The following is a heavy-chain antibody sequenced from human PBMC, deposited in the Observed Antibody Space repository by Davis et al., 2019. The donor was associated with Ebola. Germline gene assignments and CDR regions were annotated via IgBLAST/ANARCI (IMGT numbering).Heavy chain of an antibody. J-gene: IGHJ4*02. CDR3: ARDRGGQDFDY. CDR2: IKRDGGEK. D-gene: IGHD3-10*01. CDR1: GFTFSSYW. Sequence: PGGSLRLSCAASGFTFSSYWMTWVRQAPGKGLEWVANIKRDGGEKYYVDSVKGRFTISRDNAYNSLYLQMNSLRAEDTALYYCARDRGGQDFDYWGRGTLVTVSS. V-gene: IGHV3-7*03.